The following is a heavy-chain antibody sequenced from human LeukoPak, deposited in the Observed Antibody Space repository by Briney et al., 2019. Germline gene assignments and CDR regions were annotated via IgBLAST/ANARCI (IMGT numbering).Heavy chain of an antibody. V-gene: IGHV1-2*02. CDR2: INPNSGGT. J-gene: IGHJ4*02. Sequence: ASVKVSCKASGYTFTGYYMHWVRQAPGQGLEWMGWINPNSGGTNYAQKFQGRVTMTRDTSISTAYMELSRLRSDDTAVYYCARGVLCGGDCYLLDYWGQGTLVTVSS. D-gene: IGHD2-21*02. CDR3: ARGVLCGGDCYLLDY. CDR1: GYTFTGYY.